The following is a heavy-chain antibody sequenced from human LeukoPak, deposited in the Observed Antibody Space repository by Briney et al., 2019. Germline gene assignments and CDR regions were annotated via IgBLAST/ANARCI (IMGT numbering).Heavy chain of an antibody. CDR1: GGSISSGGYY. D-gene: IGHD3-16*01. CDR2: IYHSGST. J-gene: IGHJ6*03. CDR3: ARERWGVMANFYYYYYMDV. V-gene: IGHV4-30-2*01. Sequence: SETLSLTCTVSGGSISSGGYYWSWIRQPPGEGLEWIGYIYHSGSTYYNPSLKSRVTISVDRSKNQFSLKLSSVTAADTAVYYCARERWGVMANFYYYYYMDVCGKGTTVTVSS.